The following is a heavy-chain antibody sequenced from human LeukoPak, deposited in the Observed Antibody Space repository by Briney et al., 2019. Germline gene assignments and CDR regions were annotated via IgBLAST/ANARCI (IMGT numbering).Heavy chain of an antibody. CDR3: ARTPAVCSSTSCYYYYYMDV. CDR2: ISSSSSSYI. Sequence: GGSLRLSCAASGFTFSSYSMNWVRQAPGKGLEWVSSISSSSSSYIYYADSVKGRFTISRDNAKNSLYLQKNSLRAEDTAVYYCARTPAVCSSTSCYYYYYMDVWGKGTTVTVSS. J-gene: IGHJ6*03. CDR1: GFTFSSYS. V-gene: IGHV3-21*01. D-gene: IGHD2-2*01.